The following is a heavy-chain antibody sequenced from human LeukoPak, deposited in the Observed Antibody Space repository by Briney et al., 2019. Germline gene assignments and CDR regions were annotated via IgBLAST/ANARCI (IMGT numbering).Heavy chain of an antibody. Sequence: ASVKVSCKASGGTFSSYATSWVRQAPGQGLEWMGGIIPIFGTANYAQKFQGRVTITTDESTSTAYMELSSLRSEDTAVYYCARALFARANWFDPWGQGTLVTVSS. CDR2: IIPIFGTA. V-gene: IGHV1-69*05. CDR3: ARALFARANWFDP. CDR1: GGTFSSYA. J-gene: IGHJ5*02. D-gene: IGHD3-3*01.